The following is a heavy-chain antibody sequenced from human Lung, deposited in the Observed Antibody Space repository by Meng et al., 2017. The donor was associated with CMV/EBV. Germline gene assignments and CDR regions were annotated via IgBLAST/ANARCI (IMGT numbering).Heavy chain of an antibody. J-gene: IGHJ4*02. CDR1: GFTISNAK. Sequence: SCAGSGFTISNAKISWVRQAPGKGLEWVARMKPTTEHETIDYAAPVEGRFTISRDDSRNTVYLQMNSLKSEDTAVYFCTTVNWNYYDYWGQGTVVTVSS. CDR2: MKPTTEHETI. CDR3: TTVNWNYYDY. D-gene: IGHD1-1*01. V-gene: IGHV3-15*01.